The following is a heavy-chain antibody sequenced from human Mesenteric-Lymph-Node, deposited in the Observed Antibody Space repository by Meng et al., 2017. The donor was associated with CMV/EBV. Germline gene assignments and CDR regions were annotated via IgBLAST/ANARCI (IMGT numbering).Heavy chain of an antibody. D-gene: IGHD2-8*01. CDR3: ARGKWNSFDS. V-gene: IGHV6-1*01. J-gene: IGHJ4*02. Sequence: VTGDSFSDSSNALNWIRQSPNRGLEWLGRTYPRSNWSNNYAVSVKNRITLNADTSKNQFSLQLHSVTPEDTAVYYCARGKWNSFDSWGQGTLVTVSS. CDR1: GDSFSDSSNA. CDR2: TYPRSNWSN.